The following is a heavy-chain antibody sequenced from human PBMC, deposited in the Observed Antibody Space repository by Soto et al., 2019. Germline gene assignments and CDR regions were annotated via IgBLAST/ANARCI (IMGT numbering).Heavy chain of an antibody. CDR3: AGLQSMRLSGLDP. CDR2: IYYSGST. J-gene: IGHJ5*02. CDR1: GVSISSYY. Sequence: PSETLSLACTVSGVSISSYYWSWIRQRPGKGLEWIGYIYYSGSTYYNPSLKSRVTISVDTSKNQFSLKLSSVTAADTAVYYCAGLQSMRLSGLDPWGQGTLVTVSS. V-gene: IGHV4-59*06. D-gene: IGHD3-16*02.